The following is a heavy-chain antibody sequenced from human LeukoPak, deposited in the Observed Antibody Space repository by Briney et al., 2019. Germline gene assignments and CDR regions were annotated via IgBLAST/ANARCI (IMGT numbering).Heavy chain of an antibody. J-gene: IGHJ5*02. V-gene: IGHV1-24*01. CDR3: AINPAGRGFNWFDP. Sequence: ASVKVSCKVSGYTLTVLSMHWVRQAPGKGLGWVGGFDPEDGETIYAQKFQGRVTMTEDTSTDTAYMELSSLRSEDTAVYYCAINPAGRGFNWFDPWGQGTLVTVSS. CDR2: FDPEDGET. CDR1: GYTLTVLS. D-gene: IGHD1-14*01.